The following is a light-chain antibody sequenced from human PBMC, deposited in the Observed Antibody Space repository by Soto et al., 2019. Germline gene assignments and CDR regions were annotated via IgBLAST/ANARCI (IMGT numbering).Light chain of an antibody. J-gene: IGLJ2*01. CDR3: QSYDSSLSGYVA. V-gene: IGLV1-40*01. Sequence: QLVLTQPPSVSGAPGQRVTISCTGSSSNIGAGYDVHWYQQLPGTAPKLLIYGNSNRPSGVPDRFSGSKSGTSASLAITGLQAEDEADYHCQSYDSSLSGYVAFGGGTKLTVL. CDR2: GNS. CDR1: SSNIGAGYD.